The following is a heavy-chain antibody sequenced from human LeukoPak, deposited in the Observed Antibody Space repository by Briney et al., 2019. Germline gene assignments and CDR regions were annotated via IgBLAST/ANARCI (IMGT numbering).Heavy chain of an antibody. CDR2: IYYSGST. CDR1: GGSISSYY. D-gene: IGHD2-15*01. V-gene: IGHV4-59*01. CDR3: ARDPLLSCSGGYCYYDAFDI. Sequence: SETLSLTCTVSGGSISSYYWSWIRQPPGKGLEWIGYIYYSGSTNYNPSLKSRVTISVDTSKNQFSLKLSSVTAADTAVYYCARDPLLSCSGGYCYYDAFDIWGQGTMVTVSS. J-gene: IGHJ3*02.